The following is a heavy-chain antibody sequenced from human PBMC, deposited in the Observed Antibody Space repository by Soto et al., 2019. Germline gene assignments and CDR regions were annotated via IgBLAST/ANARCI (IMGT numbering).Heavy chain of an antibody. J-gene: IGHJ3*02. Sequence: GGSLRLSCAASGFPFSSYGMHWVRQAPGKGLEWVAVISYDGSNKYYADSVKGRFTISRDNSKNTLYLQMNSLRAEDTAVYYCAKLAAAGTLDDAFDIWGQGTMVTVSS. D-gene: IGHD6-13*01. V-gene: IGHV3-30*18. CDR2: ISYDGSNK. CDR1: GFPFSSYG. CDR3: AKLAAAGTLDDAFDI.